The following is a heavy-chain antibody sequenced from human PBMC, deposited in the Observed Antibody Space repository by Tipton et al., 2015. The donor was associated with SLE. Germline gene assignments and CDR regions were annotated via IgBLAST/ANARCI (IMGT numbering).Heavy chain of an antibody. CDR1: GFTFSDYD. CDR2: ISTSGTTI. CDR3: ACSLVATTGFDF. Sequence: SLRLSCAASGFTFSDYDMSWIRQAPGKGLEWVSYISTSGTTIYYANSVKGRFTMSRDNAKNSLYLQLNSLRSDDTAVYYWACSLVATTGFDFWGQGTLVTVSS. V-gene: IGHV3-11*01. D-gene: IGHD5-12*01. J-gene: IGHJ4*02.